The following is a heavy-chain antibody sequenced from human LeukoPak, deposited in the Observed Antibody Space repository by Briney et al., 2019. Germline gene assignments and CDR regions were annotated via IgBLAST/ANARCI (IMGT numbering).Heavy chain of an antibody. V-gene: IGHV3-30-3*01. CDR2: ISYDGSNK. J-gene: IGHJ4*02. Sequence: PGRSLRLSCAASGFTFSSYAMHWVRQAPGKGLEWVAVISYDGSNKYYAGSVKGRFTISRDNSKNTLYLQMNSLRAEDTAVYYCASRDSLWGQGTLVTVSS. CDR3: ASRDSL. D-gene: IGHD3-22*01. CDR1: GFTFSSYA.